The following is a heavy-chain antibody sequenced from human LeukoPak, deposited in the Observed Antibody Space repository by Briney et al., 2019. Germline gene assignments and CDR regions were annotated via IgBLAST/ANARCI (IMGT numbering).Heavy chain of an antibody. CDR2: ISHSGSSI. CDR3: AMALDY. V-gene: IGHV3-23*01. CDR1: GFTFSNYL. Sequence: GGSLRLSCVASGFTFSNYLMNWVRQAPGKGLGWVSGISHSGSSIYYADSAKGRFTISRDNSKNTLYLQMDRLRVEDTAVYYCAMALDYWGQGTLVTVSS. J-gene: IGHJ4*02.